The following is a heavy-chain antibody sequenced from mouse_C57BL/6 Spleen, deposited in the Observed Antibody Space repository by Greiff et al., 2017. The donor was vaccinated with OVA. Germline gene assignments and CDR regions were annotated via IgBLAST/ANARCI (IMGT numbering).Heavy chain of an antibody. CDR3: ARAYSNYDYAMDY. Sequence: VQLRESGPELVKPGASVKIPCKASGYTFTDYNMDWVKQSHGKSLEWIGDINPNNGGTIYNQKFKGKATVTVDKSSSTAYMELRSLTSEDTAVYYCARAYSNYDYAMDYWGQGTSVTVSS. J-gene: IGHJ4*01. D-gene: IGHD2-5*01. V-gene: IGHV1-18*01. CDR2: INPNNGGT. CDR1: GYTFTDYN.